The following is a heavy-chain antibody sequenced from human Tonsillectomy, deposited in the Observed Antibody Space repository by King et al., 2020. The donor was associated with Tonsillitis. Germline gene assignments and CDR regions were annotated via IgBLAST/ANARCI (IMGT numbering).Heavy chain of an antibody. Sequence: QLVQSGGDVVQPGRSLRLSCAASGFTFNNYYMHWVRQAPGKGLEWVTVISYDGSNLYYADSVRGRFTISRDTSKNTLFLQMNSLRAEDTAVYYFARDDWEGGHYYGMDVWGQGTTVTVSS. CDR1: GFTFNNYY. CDR2: ISYDGSNL. D-gene: IGHD1-26*01. CDR3: ARDDWEGGHYYGMDV. J-gene: IGHJ6*02. V-gene: IGHV3-30*03.